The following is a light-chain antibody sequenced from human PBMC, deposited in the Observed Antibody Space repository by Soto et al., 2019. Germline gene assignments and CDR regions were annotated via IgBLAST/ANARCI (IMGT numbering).Light chain of an antibody. CDR2: DDD. J-gene: IGLJ1*01. Sequence: QSVLTQPPSVSAAPGQRVTISCSGSSSNIGGNSVFWYQQLPGTAPKLLIYDDDKRPSGIPDRFSGSKSGTSATLGITGFQTGDEADYYCGSWDSSLSGYVLGTGTK. CDR1: SSNIGGNS. V-gene: IGLV1-51*01. CDR3: GSWDSSLSGYV.